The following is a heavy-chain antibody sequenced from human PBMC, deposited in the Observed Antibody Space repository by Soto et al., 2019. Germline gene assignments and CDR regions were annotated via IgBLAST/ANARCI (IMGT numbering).Heavy chain of an antibody. Sequence: ASVKVSCKASGYTFTRSGISWVRQAPGQGPEWMGWISAYNGNTNYAQKLQGRVTMTTDTSTSTAYMELRSLRSDDTAVYYCARDTPHIVVVTAIRSYYYYGMDVWGQGTTVTVSS. V-gene: IGHV1-18*01. CDR3: ARDTPHIVVVTAIRSYYYYGMDV. CDR2: ISAYNGNT. J-gene: IGHJ6*02. CDR1: GYTFTRSG. D-gene: IGHD2-21*02.